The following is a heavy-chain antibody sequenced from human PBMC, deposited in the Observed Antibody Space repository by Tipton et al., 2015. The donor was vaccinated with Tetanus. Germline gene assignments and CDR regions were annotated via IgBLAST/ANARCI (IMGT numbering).Heavy chain of an antibody. V-gene: IGHV5-51*01. J-gene: IGHJ2*01. D-gene: IGHD1-1*01. Sequence: QSGAEVKKPGESLKISCRGSGYNFTHYSIGWVRQMPGKGLEWVGIIDPRDSETFQGHVTISADKSISTAHLRWSSLEASDTAIYYCARRLGPYTGDYIWHLDLWGRGTLVTVSS. CDR1: GYNFTHYS. CDR2: IDPRDSET. CDR3: ARRLGPYTGDYIWHLDL.